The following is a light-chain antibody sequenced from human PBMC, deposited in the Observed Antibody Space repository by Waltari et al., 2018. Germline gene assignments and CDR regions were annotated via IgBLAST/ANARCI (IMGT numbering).Light chain of an antibody. V-gene: IGLV3-25*03. J-gene: IGLJ2*01. Sequence: SYELTQPPSVSVSPGQTARITCSGDALPKQYSFWYQQRSGQAPVVVIYKDTERPSGIPARVSGASSGTRVTLTISGVQAEDEADYYCQSTDNSGTYVVFGGGTKLTVL. CDR2: KDT. CDR3: QSTDNSGTYVV. CDR1: ALPKQY.